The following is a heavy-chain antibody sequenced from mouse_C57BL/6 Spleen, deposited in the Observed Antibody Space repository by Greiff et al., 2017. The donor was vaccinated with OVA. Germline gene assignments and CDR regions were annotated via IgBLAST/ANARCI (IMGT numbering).Heavy chain of an antibody. CDR1: GYTFTSYE. Sequence: QVQLQEPGPELVKPGASVKLSCKASGYTFTSYEINWVKQRPGQGLEWIGGIYPSGGSTKYNEKFKGKATLTVDTSSSTAYMQLSSLTSEDSAVYFCAREVLGRKRYAMDYWGQGTSVTVSS. D-gene: IGHD4-1*01. CDR2: IYPSGGST. J-gene: IGHJ4*01. V-gene: IGHV1-85*01. CDR3: AREVLGRKRYAMDY.